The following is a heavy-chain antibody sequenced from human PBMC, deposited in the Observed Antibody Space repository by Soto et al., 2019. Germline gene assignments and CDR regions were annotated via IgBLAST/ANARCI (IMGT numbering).Heavy chain of an antibody. CDR1: GFTFSSYG. CDR3: ARAAYCTSASCYRLDY. Sequence: LRLSCAASGFTFSSYGMNWVRQAPGKGLEWVAVIWSDGSNIDYTDSVKGRFTISRDNSKNTLYLQMNSLRAEDTAVYFCARAAYCTSASCYRLDYWGQGALVTVSS. D-gene: IGHD2-2*02. J-gene: IGHJ4*02. CDR2: IWSDGSNI. V-gene: IGHV3-33*01.